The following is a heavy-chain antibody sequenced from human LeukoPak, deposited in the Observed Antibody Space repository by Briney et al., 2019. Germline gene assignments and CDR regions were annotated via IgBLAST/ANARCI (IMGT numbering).Heavy chain of an antibody. CDR1: GFTFSKYW. D-gene: IGHD1-26*01. Sequence: GGSLRLSFVASGFTFSKYWLSWVRQRPGKGPEWVANIKQGANDRSYVDSVKGRFTIFRDNAKTSVYLQMNNLRAEDTAVYFCARGGLRGSFDYWGQGILVTVSS. CDR2: IKQGANDR. J-gene: IGHJ4*02. V-gene: IGHV3-7*04. CDR3: ARGGLRGSFDY.